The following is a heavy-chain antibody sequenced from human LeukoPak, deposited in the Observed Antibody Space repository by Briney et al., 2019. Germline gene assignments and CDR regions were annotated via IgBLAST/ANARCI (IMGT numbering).Heavy chain of an antibody. Sequence: ASVKVFCKASGYNFRSYGIGWVRQAPRQGLEWMGWITAGNGNTNYAQKVQGRVTMTTDTSTSTAYMELRSLRSDDTAVYFCARDLARGYSYGYNAFDIWGQGTMVTVSS. CDR3: ARDLARGYSYGYNAFDI. D-gene: IGHD5-18*01. CDR1: GYNFRSYG. CDR2: ITAGNGNT. V-gene: IGHV1-18*01. J-gene: IGHJ3*02.